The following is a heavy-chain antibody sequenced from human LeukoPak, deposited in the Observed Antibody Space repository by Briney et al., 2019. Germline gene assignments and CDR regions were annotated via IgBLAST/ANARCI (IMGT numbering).Heavy chain of an antibody. CDR2: ITPIFGTA. D-gene: IGHD2-2*01. J-gene: IGHJ6*03. CDR1: GGTSSSYA. Sequence: SVKVSCKASGGTSSSYAISWVRQAPGQGLEWMGGITPIFGTANYAQKFQGRVTITTDESTSTAYMELSSLRSEDTAVYYCARDCSSTSCYYYMDVWGKGTTVTVSS. CDR3: ARDCSSTSCYYYMDV. V-gene: IGHV1-69*05.